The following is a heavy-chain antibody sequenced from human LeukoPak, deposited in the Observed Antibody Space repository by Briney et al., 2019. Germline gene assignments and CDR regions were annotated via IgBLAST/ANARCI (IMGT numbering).Heavy chain of an antibody. V-gene: IGHV1-24*01. CDR1: GYTLTELS. D-gene: IGHD1-7*01. CDR2: FDPEDGET. CDR3: ATYRLYNWNYLFDY. J-gene: IGHJ4*02. Sequence: ASVKVSCKVSGYTLTELSMHWVRQAPGKGLEWMGGFDPEDGETIYAQKFQGRVPMTEDTSTDTAYMELSSLRSDDTAVYYCATYRLYNWNYLFDYWGQGTLVTVSS.